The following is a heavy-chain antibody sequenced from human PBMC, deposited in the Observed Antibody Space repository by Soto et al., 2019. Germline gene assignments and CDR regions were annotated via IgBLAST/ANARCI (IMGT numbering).Heavy chain of an antibody. V-gene: IGHV5-51*01. Sequence: GESLKISCKGSGYTFSNYWIDWVRQMPGKGLEWMGIIYPGDSDTRYSPSFQGQVTISVDKSITTAYLQWSSLKASDTAMYYCARRRDGGSYNAFDIWGQGTTVTVSS. J-gene: IGHJ3*02. CDR2: IYPGDSDT. D-gene: IGHD1-26*01. CDR1: GYTFSNYW. CDR3: ARRRDGGSYNAFDI.